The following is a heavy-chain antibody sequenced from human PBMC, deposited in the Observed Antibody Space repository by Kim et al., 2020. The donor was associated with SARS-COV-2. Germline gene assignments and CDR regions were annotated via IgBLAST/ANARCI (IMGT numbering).Heavy chain of an antibody. CDR3: ARRKDELLWFGELFENSYDYYGMDV. J-gene: IGHJ6*02. CDR1: GYTFTSYA. V-gene: IGHV7-4-1*02. Sequence: ASVKVSCKASGYTFTSYAMNWVRQAPGQGLEWMGWINTNTGNPTYAQGFTGRFVFSLDTSVSTAYLQISSLKAEDTAVYYCARRKDELLWFGELFENSYDYYGMDVWGQGTTVTVSS. D-gene: IGHD3-10*01. CDR2: INTNTGNP.